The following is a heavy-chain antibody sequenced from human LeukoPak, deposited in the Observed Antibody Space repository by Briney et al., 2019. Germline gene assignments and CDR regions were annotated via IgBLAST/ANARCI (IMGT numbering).Heavy chain of an antibody. CDR1: GYTFAGYY. CDR2: INPNSGGT. D-gene: IGHD1-1*01. V-gene: IGHV1-2*02. Sequence: ASVKVSCKASGYTFAGYYMHWVRQAPGRGLEWKGWINPNSGGTNYAQKFQGRVTMTRDTSISTAYMELSRLRSDDTAVYYCASEGNLAPSRWSTNAFDIWGQGTMVTVSS. CDR3: ASEGNLAPSRWSTNAFDI. J-gene: IGHJ3*02.